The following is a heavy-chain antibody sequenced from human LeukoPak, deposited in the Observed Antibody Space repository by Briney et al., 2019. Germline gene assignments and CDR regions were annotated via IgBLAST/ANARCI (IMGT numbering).Heavy chain of an antibody. CDR1: GFTFSSYA. Sequence: PGGSLRLSCAASGFTFSSYAMSWVRQAPGKGLEWVSAISGSGGSTYYADSVKGRFTISRDNSKNTLYLQMHSLRAEDTAVYCCAKGFYYDSSGYYEVDYYFDFWGQGTLVTVSS. CDR2: ISGSGGST. V-gene: IGHV3-23*01. D-gene: IGHD3-22*01. CDR3: AKGFYYDSSGYYEVDYYFDF. J-gene: IGHJ4*02.